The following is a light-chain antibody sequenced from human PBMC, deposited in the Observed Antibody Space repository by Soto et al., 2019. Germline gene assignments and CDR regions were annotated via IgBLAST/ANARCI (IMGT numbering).Light chain of an antibody. Sequence: DIVMTQSPDSLAVFLGERATVNCKSSQSVLYSSNNKNYLAWFQQKPGQPPKMVIYWASTRESGVPDRFSGSGSGTDFTLTITSLEAEDVAVYYCQQYYSTPQTFGQGTKVEIK. J-gene: IGKJ1*01. CDR1: QSVLYSSNNKNY. V-gene: IGKV4-1*01. CDR2: WAS. CDR3: QQYYSTPQT.